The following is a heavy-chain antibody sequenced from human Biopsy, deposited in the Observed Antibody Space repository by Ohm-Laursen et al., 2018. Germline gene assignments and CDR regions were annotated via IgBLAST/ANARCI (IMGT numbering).Heavy chain of an antibody. Sequence: VKISCKAPGGTFSNYGVNWVRQAPGQGLEWLGGNIPILGTGNYAQKFQDRVTIAADTSTSTATMELRSLRSDDTAVYYCATKLTGYFHHWGQGTLVIVSS. CDR2: NIPILGTG. CDR3: ATKLTGYFHH. J-gene: IGHJ1*01. CDR1: GGTFSNYG. V-gene: IGHV1-69*13. D-gene: IGHD3-9*01.